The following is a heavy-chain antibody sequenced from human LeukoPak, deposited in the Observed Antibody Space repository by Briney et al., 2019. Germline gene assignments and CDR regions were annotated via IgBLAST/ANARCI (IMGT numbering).Heavy chain of an antibody. D-gene: IGHD6-19*01. CDR2: ISSSSSYM. Sequence: GGSLRLSRAASGFTFSDYSMNWVRQAPGKGLEWVSSISSSSSYMKYAESVRGRFTISRDNAKNTLYLQMNSLRAEDTAVYYCARPWGSGWYGVDYWGQGTLVTVSS. J-gene: IGHJ4*02. CDR1: GFTFSDYS. V-gene: IGHV3-21*01. CDR3: ARPWGSGWYGVDY.